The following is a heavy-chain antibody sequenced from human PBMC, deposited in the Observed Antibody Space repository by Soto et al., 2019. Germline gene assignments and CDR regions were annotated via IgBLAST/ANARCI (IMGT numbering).Heavy chain of an antibody. CDR2: ISSGGTTM. CDR3: AGDPYYYGSAF. Sequence: QVQLVESGGGLVEPGGSLRLSCAASGFRFSDHYMTWIRQAPGKGLEWVSKISSGGTTMYYADSVKGRFTVSRDNAQRSLYLQMNGLRAEDTAVYYCAGDPYYYGSAFWGQGTLVTVSS. D-gene: IGHD3-10*01. J-gene: IGHJ4*02. V-gene: IGHV3-11*01. CDR1: GFRFSDHY.